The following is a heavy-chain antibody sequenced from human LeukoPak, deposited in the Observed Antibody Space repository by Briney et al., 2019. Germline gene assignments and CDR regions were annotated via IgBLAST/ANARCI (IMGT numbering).Heavy chain of an antibody. CDR3: ARVLGYSGYDLAY. CDR1: GFTFSDHY. CDR2: TRNKANSYTT. Sequence: PGGSLRLSYAASGFTFSDHYMDWVRQAPGKGLEWVGRTRNKANSYTTEYAASVKGRFTISRDDSKNSLYLQMNSLKTEDTAVYYCARVLGYSGYDLAYWGQGTLVTVSS. D-gene: IGHD5-12*01. J-gene: IGHJ4*02. V-gene: IGHV3-72*01.